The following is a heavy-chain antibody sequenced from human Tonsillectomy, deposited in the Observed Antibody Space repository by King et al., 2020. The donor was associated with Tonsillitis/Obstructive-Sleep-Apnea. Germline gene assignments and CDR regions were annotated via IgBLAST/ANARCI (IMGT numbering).Heavy chain of an antibody. V-gene: IGHV4-34*01. D-gene: IGHD2-2*01. CDR3: ARMGDCSSTSCRKSPFDY. J-gene: IGHJ4*02. Sequence: VQLQQWGAGLLKPSETLSLTCAVYGGSFSGYYWGWIRQPPGKGLEWIGEINHSGSTNYNPSLKSRVTISVDTSKNQFSLKLSSVTAADTAVYYCARMGDCSSTSCRKSPFDYWGQGTLVTVSS. CDR2: INHSGST. CDR1: GGSFSGYY.